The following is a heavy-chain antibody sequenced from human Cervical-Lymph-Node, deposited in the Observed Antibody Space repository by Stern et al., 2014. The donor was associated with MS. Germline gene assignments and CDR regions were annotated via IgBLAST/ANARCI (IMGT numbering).Heavy chain of an antibody. CDR1: GFTFSDYY. V-gene: IGHV3-11*06. Sequence: VQLEESGGGLVKPGGSLRLSCAASGFTFSDYYMSWIRQAPGKGLEWASYISSGSSYTSYADSVKGRFTISRDNAKKSLYLQMNSLRAEDTAVYYCARGIAAAGNFDYWGQGTLVTVSS. CDR3: ARGIAAAGNFDY. J-gene: IGHJ4*02. CDR2: ISSGSSYT. D-gene: IGHD6-13*01.